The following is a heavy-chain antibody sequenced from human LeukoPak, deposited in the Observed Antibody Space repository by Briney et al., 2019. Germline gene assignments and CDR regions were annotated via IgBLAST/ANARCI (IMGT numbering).Heavy chain of an antibody. CDR2: ISAYNGNT. Sequence: ASVKVSCKASGYTFTSYGISWVRQAPGQGLEWMGWISAYNGNTKYAQKLQGRVTMATDTSTSTAYMELRSLRSDDTAVYYCARDEELGYCSGGSCRGMDVWGQGTTVTVSS. CDR1: GYTFTSYG. CDR3: ARDEELGYCSGGSCRGMDV. J-gene: IGHJ6*02. V-gene: IGHV1-18*01. D-gene: IGHD2-15*01.